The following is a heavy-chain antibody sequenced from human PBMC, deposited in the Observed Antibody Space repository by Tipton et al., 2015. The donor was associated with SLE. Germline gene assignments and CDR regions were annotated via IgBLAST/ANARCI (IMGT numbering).Heavy chain of an antibody. CDR2: INHSGST. CDR1: GGSFSGYY. Sequence: TLSLTCAVYGGSFSGYYWSWIRQPPGKGLEWIGEINHSGSTFYNPSLKGRVTISVDTSKNQFSLKLSSVTAADTAVYYCARGDGYNFDYWGQGTLVTVSS. CDR3: ARGDGYNFDY. J-gene: IGHJ4*02. V-gene: IGHV4-34*01. D-gene: IGHD5-24*01.